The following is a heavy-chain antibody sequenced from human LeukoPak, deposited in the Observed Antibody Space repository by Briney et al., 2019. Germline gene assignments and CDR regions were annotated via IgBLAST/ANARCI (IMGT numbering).Heavy chain of an antibody. J-gene: IGHJ4*02. Sequence: GGSLRLSCAASGFTFSSYAMSWVRKAPRKGLEWVSAISGSGGSTYYTDSVKGRFTISRDNSKNTLYLQMNSLRAEDTAVYYCAKDFSSSWYRGFDYWGQGTLVTVSS. V-gene: IGHV3-23*01. CDR2: ISGSGGST. CDR3: AKDFSSSWYRGFDY. CDR1: GFTFSSYA. D-gene: IGHD6-13*01.